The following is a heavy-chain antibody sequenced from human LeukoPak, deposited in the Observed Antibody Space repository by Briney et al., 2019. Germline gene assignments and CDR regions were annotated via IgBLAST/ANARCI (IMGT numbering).Heavy chain of an antibody. CDR3: ARELYDYGDPERDSDAFDI. Sequence: SETLSLTCTVSGGSISSYYWSWIRQPPGKGLEWIGYIYYSGSTNYNPSLKGRVTISVDTSKNQFSLKLSSVTAADTAVYYCARELYDYGDPERDSDAFDIWGQGTMVTVSS. CDR2: IYYSGST. V-gene: IGHV4-59*01. J-gene: IGHJ3*02. D-gene: IGHD4-17*01. CDR1: GGSISSYY.